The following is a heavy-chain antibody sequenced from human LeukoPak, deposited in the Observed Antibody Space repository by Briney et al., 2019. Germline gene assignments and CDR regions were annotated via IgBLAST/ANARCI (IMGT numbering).Heavy chain of an antibody. D-gene: IGHD1-26*01. J-gene: IGHJ4*02. CDR1: GFNFSSYG. CDR3: ARDFTSGSYQFDY. V-gene: IGHV3-30*03. CDR2: ISYDGTNK. Sequence: GGSLRLSCAASGFNFSSYGMHWVRQAPGKGLGGVAVISYDGTNKYYADSVKGRFTISRDNSKNTLYLQMNSLRAEDTAVYYCARDFTSGSYQFDYWGQGTLVTVSS.